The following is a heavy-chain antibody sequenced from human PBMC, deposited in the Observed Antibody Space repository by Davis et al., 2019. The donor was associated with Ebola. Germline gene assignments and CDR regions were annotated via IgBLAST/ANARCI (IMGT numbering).Heavy chain of an antibody. V-gene: IGHV5-51*01. CDR2: IYPGDSDT. D-gene: IGHD3-10*01. CDR3: ARLAMVRGVIMRYNPNYYYYALDV. CDR1: GYSFTSYC. Sequence: GESLKISCKASGYSFTSYCIGWVRQMPGKGLEWVGVIYPGDSDTRYSPSFQGQVTISADKSITTAYLRWSSLKASDTATYYCARLAMVRGVIMRYNPNYYYYALDVWGQGTTVTVSS. J-gene: IGHJ6*02.